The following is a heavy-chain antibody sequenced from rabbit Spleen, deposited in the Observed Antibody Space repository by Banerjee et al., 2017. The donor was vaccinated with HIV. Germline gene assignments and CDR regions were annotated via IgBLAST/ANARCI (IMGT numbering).Heavy chain of an antibody. CDR3: ARDLAGVIGWNFNL. CDR1: GFSFSSSDY. Sequence: QEQLEESGGDLVKPEGSLTLTCTASGFSFSSSDYMCWVRQAPGKGLEWIACIRTDSTGNTYYATWAKGRFTISKTSSTTVTLQMTSLTAADTATYFCARDLAGVIGWNFNLWGQGTLVTVS. CDR2: IRTDSTGNT. V-gene: IGHV1S45*01. J-gene: IGHJ4*01. D-gene: IGHD4-1*01.